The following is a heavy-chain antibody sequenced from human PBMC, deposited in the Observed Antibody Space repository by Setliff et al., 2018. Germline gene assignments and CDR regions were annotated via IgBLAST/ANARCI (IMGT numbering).Heavy chain of an antibody. CDR1: GDSISSRTYY. CDR3: ARTGTYRYFDY. J-gene: IGHJ4*02. CDR2: IDRFGNT. Sequence: SETLSLTCTVSGDSISSRTYYWSWIRQPPGKGLEWIGRIDRFGNTYSNSSLKSRLTISVDTSKNQFSLKLTSVTAADTAIYYCARTGTYRYFDYWGQGTLVTAPQ. D-gene: IGHD1-1*01. V-gene: IGHV4-39*01.